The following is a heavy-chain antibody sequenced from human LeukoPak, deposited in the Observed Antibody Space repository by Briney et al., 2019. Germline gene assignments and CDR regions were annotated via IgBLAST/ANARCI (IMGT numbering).Heavy chain of an antibody. J-gene: IGHJ3*02. V-gene: IGHV3-23*01. CDR1: GFTFWNYA. CDR2: ISGSGGST. D-gene: IGHD2-2*01. Sequence: PGGSLRLSCAASGFTFWNYAMSWVRQAPGKGLEWVSAISGSGGSTYYADSVKGRFTISRDNSKNTLYLQMNSLRAEDTAVYYCAKYCSSTSCYPHDAFDIWGQGTMVTVSS. CDR3: AKYCSSTSCYPHDAFDI.